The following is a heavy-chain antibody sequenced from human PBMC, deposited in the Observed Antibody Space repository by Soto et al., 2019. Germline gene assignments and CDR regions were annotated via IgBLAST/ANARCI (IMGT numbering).Heavy chain of an antibody. V-gene: IGHV3-23*01. Sequence: EVQLLESGGGLVQPGGSLRLSCAASGFTFSSYAMSWVRQAPGKGLEWVSAISGSGGSTYYADSVKGRFTISRDNSKNTLYLQMNSLRAEDTAVYYCAKDPRLGYCSGGSCPRIYWGQGTLVTVSS. CDR1: GFTFSSYA. CDR2: ISGSGGST. J-gene: IGHJ4*02. D-gene: IGHD2-15*01. CDR3: AKDPRLGYCSGGSCPRIY.